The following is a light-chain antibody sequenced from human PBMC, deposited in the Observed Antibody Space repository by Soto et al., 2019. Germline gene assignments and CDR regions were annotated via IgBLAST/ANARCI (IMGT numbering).Light chain of an antibody. Sequence: DIQVTQSPSSLSASEGDRVTITCRASQSIRTNLNWYQQRPGKPPKLLIQTASTLQSGVPSRFSGSGSGTDFTLTISSLQPEDFATYYCQQTYSTLNSFGQGTKLEIK. J-gene: IGKJ2*03. CDR3: QQTYSTLNS. CDR2: TAS. V-gene: IGKV1-39*01. CDR1: QSIRTN.